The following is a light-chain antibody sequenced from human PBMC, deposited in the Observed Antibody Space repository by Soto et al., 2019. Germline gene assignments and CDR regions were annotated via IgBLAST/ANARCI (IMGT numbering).Light chain of an antibody. CDR2: STN. V-gene: IGLV8-61*01. CDR3: VLYMGSGIWV. Sequence: QAVVTQEPSFSVSPGRTVTLTCGLSSGSVSTSYYPSWYQQTPGQAPRTLIYSTNTRSSGVPDRFSGSILGNKAALTITWAQADDGSDYYCVLYMGSGIWVFGGGTKLTVL. J-gene: IGLJ3*02. CDR1: SGSVSTSYY.